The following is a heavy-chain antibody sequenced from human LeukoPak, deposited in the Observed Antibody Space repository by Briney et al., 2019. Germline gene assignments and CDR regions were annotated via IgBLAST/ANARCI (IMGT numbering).Heavy chain of an antibody. J-gene: IGHJ6*03. Sequence: PSETLSLTCTASGGSISSYYWSWIRQPPGKGLEWIGYIYYSGSTNYNPSLKSRVTISVDTSKNQFSLKLSSVTAADTAVYYCATLGGNGYYYMDVWGKGTTVTVSS. CDR2: IYYSGST. CDR1: GGSISSYY. CDR3: ATLGGNGYYYMDV. D-gene: IGHD1-1*01. V-gene: IGHV4-59*01.